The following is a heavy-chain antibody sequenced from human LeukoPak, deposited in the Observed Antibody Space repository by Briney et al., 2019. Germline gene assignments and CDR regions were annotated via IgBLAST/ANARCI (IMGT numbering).Heavy chain of an antibody. CDR1: GGSISSYY. Sequence: KASETLSLTCTVSGGSISSYYWGWIRQPPGKGLEWIGSIYYSGSTYYNPSLKSRVTISVDTSKNQFSLKLSSVTAADTAVYYCASVPYIAAAGTSFDYWGQGTLVTVSS. CDR3: ASVPYIAAAGTSFDY. D-gene: IGHD6-13*01. J-gene: IGHJ4*02. V-gene: IGHV4-39*01. CDR2: IYYSGST.